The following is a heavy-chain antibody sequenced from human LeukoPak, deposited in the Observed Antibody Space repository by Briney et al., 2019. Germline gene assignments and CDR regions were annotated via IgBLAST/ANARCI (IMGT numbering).Heavy chain of an antibody. CDR3: ARHLSGWFLPDY. D-gene: IGHD6-19*01. J-gene: IGHJ4*02. Sequence: SETLSLTCTVSGGSISSSSYYWGWIRQPPGKGLEWIGSIYYSGSTYYHPSLKSRVTICVDTSKNQFSLKLSSVTAADTAVYYCARHLSGWFLPDYWGQGTLVTVSS. CDR2: IYYSGST. CDR1: GGSISSSSYY. V-gene: IGHV4-39*01.